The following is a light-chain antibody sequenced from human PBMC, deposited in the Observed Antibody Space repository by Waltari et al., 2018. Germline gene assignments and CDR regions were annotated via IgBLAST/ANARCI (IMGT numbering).Light chain of an antibody. Sequence: DIVMTQSPDSLAVSLGERATIHCKSSQGVFPRTNSKNYLAWYRQKPGQPPKILITWASSRESGVPDRFTGSGAGTDFTLTISSLQAEDVAVYYCQQYYSTPGWTFGQGTKVEIK. CDR1: QGVFPRTNSKNY. V-gene: IGKV4-1*01. J-gene: IGKJ1*01. CDR3: QQYYSTPGWT. CDR2: WAS.